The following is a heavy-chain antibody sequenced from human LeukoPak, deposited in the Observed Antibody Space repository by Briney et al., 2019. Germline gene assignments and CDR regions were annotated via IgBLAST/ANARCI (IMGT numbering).Heavy chain of an antibody. D-gene: IGHD3-9*01. J-gene: IGHJ5*02. V-gene: IGHV3-30*04. Sequence: GGSLRLPCAASGFTFSSYAMHWVRQAPGKGLEWVAVISYDGSNKYYADSVKGRFTISRDNSKNTLYLQMNSLRAEDTAVYYCAREGEVLYFDWSNWFDPWGQGTLVTVSS. CDR3: AREGEVLYFDWSNWFDP. CDR2: ISYDGSNK. CDR1: GFTFSSYA.